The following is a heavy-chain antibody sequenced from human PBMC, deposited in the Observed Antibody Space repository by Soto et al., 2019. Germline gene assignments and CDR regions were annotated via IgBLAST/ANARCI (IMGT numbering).Heavy chain of an antibody. Sequence: QVQLVQSGAEVKKPGASVKVSCKASGYTFTRYGISWVRQAPGQGLEWMGWISTFNGNTIYAQKLQGRVTMTTDTSTSTAYMERRSLRSDDTAVYYCARDPGEPYGGTAYFDYWGQGTLVTVSS. J-gene: IGHJ4*02. V-gene: IGHV1-18*01. CDR1: GYTFTRYG. CDR2: ISTFNGNT. D-gene: IGHD4-17*01. CDR3: ARDPGEPYGGTAYFDY.